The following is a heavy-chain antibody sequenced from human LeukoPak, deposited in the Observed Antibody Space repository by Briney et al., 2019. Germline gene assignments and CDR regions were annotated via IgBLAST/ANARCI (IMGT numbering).Heavy chain of an antibody. J-gene: IGHJ4*02. CDR1: GFTFSSYE. CDR2: ISRSGSTV. V-gene: IGHV3-48*03. Sequence: GGSLRLSCAASGFTFSSYEMNWGRQAPGKGLEWVSYISRSGSTVYYAASVKGRFTISRDNAKNSLYLQMNSLRAEDTAVYYCGRAARPDYWGQGTLVTVSS. CDR3: GRAARPDY. D-gene: IGHD6-6*01.